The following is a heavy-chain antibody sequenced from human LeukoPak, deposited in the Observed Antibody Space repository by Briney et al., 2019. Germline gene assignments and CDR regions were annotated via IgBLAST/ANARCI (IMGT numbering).Heavy chain of an antibody. V-gene: IGHV4-4*07. CDR2: IYTSGST. CDR1: GDSISSFY. Sequence: SETLSLTCTVSGDSISSFYWSWIRQPAGKGLKWIGRIYTSGSTNYNPSLKSRVTMSVDTSKNQFSLNLNSVTAADTAVYYCARDVVAAAGSWDYWGQGTLVTVSS. CDR3: ARDVVAAAGSWDY. D-gene: IGHD6-13*01. J-gene: IGHJ4*02.